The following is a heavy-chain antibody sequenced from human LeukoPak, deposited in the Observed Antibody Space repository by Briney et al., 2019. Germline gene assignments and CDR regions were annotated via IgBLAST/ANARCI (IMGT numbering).Heavy chain of an antibody. D-gene: IGHD3-3*01. CDR3: VRFLEWLDAFDI. CDR1: GGSISSSSYY. CDR2: IYYGGST. V-gene: IGHV4-39*01. Sequence: SGTLSLTCAVSGGSISSSSYYWAWIRQPPGKGLEWIGSIYYGGSTYYNPSLKSRVTISVDTSKNQFSLKLSSVTAADTAVYYCVRFLEWLDAFDIWGQGTMVTVSS. J-gene: IGHJ3*02.